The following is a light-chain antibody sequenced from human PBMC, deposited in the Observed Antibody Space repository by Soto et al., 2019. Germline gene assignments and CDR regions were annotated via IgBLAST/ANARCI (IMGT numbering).Light chain of an antibody. J-gene: IGLJ2*01. CDR1: SSNIGSNT. CDR2: SSD. CDR3: AAWDDSLNGLV. V-gene: IGLV1-44*01. Sequence: QPVLTQPPSASGTPGQRVTLSCTGSSSNIGSNTVNWYQQLPGTAPKLLIYSSDQRPSGVPDRFSGSKSGTSASLAISGLQSEDEADYYCAAWDDSLNGLVFGGGTKLTVL.